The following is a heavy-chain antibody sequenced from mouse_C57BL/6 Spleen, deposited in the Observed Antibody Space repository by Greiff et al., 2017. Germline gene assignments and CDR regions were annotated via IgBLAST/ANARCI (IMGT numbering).Heavy chain of an antibody. V-gene: IGHV5-17*01. J-gene: IGHJ2*01. Sequence: EVKLVESGGGLVKPGGSLKLSCAASGFTFSDYGMHWVRQAPEKGLEWVAYISSGSSTIYYANTVKGRFTISRDNAKNTLFLQMTSLRSEDTAMYYCASEAGGYWGQGTTLTVSS. CDR3: ASEAGGY. CDR2: ISSGSSTI. CDR1: GFTFSDYG.